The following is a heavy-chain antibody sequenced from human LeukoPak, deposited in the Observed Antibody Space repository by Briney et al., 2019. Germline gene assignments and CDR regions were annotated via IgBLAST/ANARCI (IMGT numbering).Heavy chain of an antibody. V-gene: IGHV4-34*01. Sequence: PSETLSLTCAVYSGSLRNYYWTWIRQPPEKGLEWIGEVSHRGSTNYNPSLKSRVTISVDTSKNQFSLKLSSVTAAGTAVYYCARGPYDIWGQGTLVTVSS. J-gene: IGHJ4*02. D-gene: IGHD3-9*01. CDR3: ARGPYDI. CDR2: VSHRGST. CDR1: SGSLRNYY.